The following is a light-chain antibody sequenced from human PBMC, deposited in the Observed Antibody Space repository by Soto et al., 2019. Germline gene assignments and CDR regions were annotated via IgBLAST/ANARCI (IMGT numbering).Light chain of an antibody. V-gene: IGLV2-14*01. CDR3: NSYSGSGDSAV. CDR1: TSDVGNSKF. CDR2: EVN. J-gene: IGLJ1*01. Sequence: QSALTQPASVSGSPGQSITISCTGTTSDVGNSKFVSWYQQHPDKAPRLIIYEVNNRPSGVSDRFSRSKSGNTASLTISGLQTEDEADYYCNSYSGSGDSAVSGTGTKFAVL.